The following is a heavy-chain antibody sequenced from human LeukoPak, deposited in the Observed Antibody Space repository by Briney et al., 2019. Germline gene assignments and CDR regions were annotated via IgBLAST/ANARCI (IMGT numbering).Heavy chain of an antibody. CDR2: ISAYNGNT. D-gene: IGHD3-10*01. Sequence: ASVKVSCKASGYTFTSYGISWVRQAPGQGLEWMGWISAYNGNTNYAQKIQGRVTMTTDTSTSTTYMESRSLRSDDTAVYDCAKDHLIWFGEFGYWFDHWGQGTLVTVSS. CDR3: AKDHLIWFGEFGYWFDH. V-gene: IGHV1-18*01. CDR1: GYTFTSYG. J-gene: IGHJ5*02.